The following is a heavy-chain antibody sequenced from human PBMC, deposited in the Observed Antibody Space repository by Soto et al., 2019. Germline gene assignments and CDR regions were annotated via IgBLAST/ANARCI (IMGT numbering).Heavy chain of an antibody. CDR3: AKEGRDRWGHGFAP. CDR2: ISYDGSNK. V-gene: IGHV3-30*18. Sequence: QVQLVESGGGVVQPGRSLRLSCAASGFTFSSYGMHWVRQAPGKGLERVAVISYDGSNKYYADSVKGRFTISRDNSKNPWYLKMNSRRAEDPAVYYWAKEGRDRWGHGFAPGGQGTLVTVSS. D-gene: IGHD1-26*01. CDR1: GFTFSSYG. J-gene: IGHJ5*02.